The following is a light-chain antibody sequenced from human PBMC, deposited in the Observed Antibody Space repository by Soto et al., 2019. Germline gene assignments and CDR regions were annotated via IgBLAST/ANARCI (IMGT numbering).Light chain of an antibody. V-gene: IGKV3-20*01. J-gene: IGKJ5*01. CDR2: GAS. CDR1: QSVSSSY. Sequence: ESVLMQAPGTLFLSPGERATLSCRASQSVSSSYLAWYQQKPGQAPRLLIYGASSRATGIPGRFSGSGSGTDFTLTISRLEPEDFAVYYCQQYGSFFGQGTRLEIK. CDR3: QQYGSF.